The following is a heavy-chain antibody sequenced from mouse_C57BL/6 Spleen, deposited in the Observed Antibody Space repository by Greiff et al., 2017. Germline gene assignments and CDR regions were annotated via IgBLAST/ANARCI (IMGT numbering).Heavy chain of an antibody. CDR1: GYSFTGYY. Sequence: EVQLQQSGPELVKPGASVKISCTASGYSFTGYYMNWVKQSPGKSLEWIGEINPSTGGTTYNQKFKAKATLTVDKSSSTAYMQLKSLTSEDSEVYYCASRVYDGYDVCDFDYWGQGTTLTVSS. CDR3: ASRVYDGYDVCDFDY. J-gene: IGHJ2*01. D-gene: IGHD2-3*01. V-gene: IGHV1-42*01. CDR2: INPSTGGT.